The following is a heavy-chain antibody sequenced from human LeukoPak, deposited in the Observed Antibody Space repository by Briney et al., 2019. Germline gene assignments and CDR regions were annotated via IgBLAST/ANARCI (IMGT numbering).Heavy chain of an antibody. V-gene: IGHV3-30*18. Sequence: GGSLRLSCAASGFTFSSYGMHWVRQALGRGLEWVAVISYDGSNKYYADSVKGRFTISRDNSKNTLYLQMNSLGAEDTAVYYCAKDQWLAYYYYYGMDVWGQGTTVTVSS. CDR3: AKDQWLAYYYYYGMDV. CDR2: ISYDGSNK. D-gene: IGHD6-19*01. J-gene: IGHJ6*02. CDR1: GFTFSSYG.